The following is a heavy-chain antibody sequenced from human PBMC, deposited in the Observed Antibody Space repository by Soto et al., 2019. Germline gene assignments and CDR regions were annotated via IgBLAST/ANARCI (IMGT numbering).Heavy chain of an antibody. Sequence: PGGSLRLSCAASRFTFSTYEMHWLRQAPGKGLEWVSYISSGGDTVHYADSVKGRFTISRDNTRNSLYLQMNSLRDEDTALYYCVRYCSSTLCNGVATRTFAYWGQGTLVTVSS. CDR1: RFTFSTYE. CDR3: VRYCSSTLCNGVATRTFAY. D-gene: IGHD2-2*01. V-gene: IGHV3-48*03. CDR2: ISSGGDTV. J-gene: IGHJ4*02.